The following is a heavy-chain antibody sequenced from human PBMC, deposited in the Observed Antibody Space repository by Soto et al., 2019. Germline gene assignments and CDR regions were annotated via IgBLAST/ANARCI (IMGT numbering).Heavy chain of an antibody. CDR1: GLTFSSYG. CDR2: IWFDGSDK. CDR3: ARLYCSASSCYSVGGFDI. J-gene: IGHJ3*02. Sequence: QVQLVESGGGVVQPGRSLRLSCAASGLTFSSYGMHWVRQAPGKGLEWVALIWFDGSDKYSADSVKGRFTISRDNSKNTLYLQMNSLRAEDTAVYYCARLYCSASSCYSVGGFDIWGQGTMVTASS. V-gene: IGHV3-33*03. D-gene: IGHD2-15*01.